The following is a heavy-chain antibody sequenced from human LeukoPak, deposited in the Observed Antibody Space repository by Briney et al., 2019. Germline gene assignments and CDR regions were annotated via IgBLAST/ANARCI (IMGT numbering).Heavy chain of an antibody. CDR3: ARDPVQMTTVTTVSYYYMDV. V-gene: IGHV3-7*01. J-gene: IGHJ6*03. CDR1: GFTFSSYW. CDR2: IKEEGSEK. D-gene: IGHD4-11*01. Sequence: GGSLRLSCAASGFTFSSYWRSWVRQAPGKGVEWVAHIKEEGSEKYYVDSVKGRFTISRDNAKNSLYLQMNSLRAEDTAVYYCARDPVQMTTVTTVSYYYMDVWGKGTTVTVSS.